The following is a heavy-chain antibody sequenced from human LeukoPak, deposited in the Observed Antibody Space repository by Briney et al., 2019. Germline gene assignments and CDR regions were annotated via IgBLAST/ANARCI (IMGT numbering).Heavy chain of an antibody. J-gene: IGHJ4*02. CDR3: ARDAQRGFDYSNSLRY. V-gene: IGHV3-33*01. D-gene: IGHD4-11*01. CDR1: GFTFSHYG. CDR2: ICRDVTNQ. Sequence: CLRLSCAASGFTFSHYGMHWVRQAPGKGLEWVADICRDVTNQYYADFVKGRFTISRDDSQKTVYLEMNSLRSEDTAMYYCARDAQRGFDYSNSLRYWGQGTLVPVSS.